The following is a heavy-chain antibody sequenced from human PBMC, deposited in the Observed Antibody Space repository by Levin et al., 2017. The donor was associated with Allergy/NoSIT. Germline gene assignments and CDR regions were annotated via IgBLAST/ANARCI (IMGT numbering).Heavy chain of an antibody. V-gene: IGHV3-23*01. CDR3: AKDHEDNIAARPNSFQH. J-gene: IGHJ1*01. D-gene: IGHD6-6*01. CDR2: ISGSGGST. CDR1: GFTFSSYA. Sequence: GGSLRLSCAASGFTFSSYAMSWVRQAPGKGLEWVSAISGSGGSTYYADSVKGRFTISRDNSKNTLYLQMNSLRAEDTAVYYCAKDHEDNIAARPNSFQHWGQGTLVTVSS.